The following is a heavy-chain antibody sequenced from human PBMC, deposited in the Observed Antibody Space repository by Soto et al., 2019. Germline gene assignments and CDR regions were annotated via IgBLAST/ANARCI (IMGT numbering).Heavy chain of an antibody. D-gene: IGHD6-6*01. Sequence: PSETLSLTCTVSGGSISSYYWSWIRQPPGKGLEWIGYIYYSGSTNYNPSLKSRVTISVDTSKNQFSLKLSSVTAADTAVYYCARVGSSSSGYYYYYGMDVWGQGTTVTVSS. CDR1: GGSISSYY. V-gene: IGHV4-59*01. CDR3: ARVGSSSSGYYYYYGMDV. J-gene: IGHJ6*02. CDR2: IYYSGST.